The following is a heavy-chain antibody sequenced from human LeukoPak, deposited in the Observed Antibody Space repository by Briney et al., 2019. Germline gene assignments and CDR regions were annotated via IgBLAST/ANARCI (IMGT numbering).Heavy chain of an antibody. CDR1: GGSFSDYY. J-gene: IGHJ4*02. V-gene: IGHV4-34*01. CDR2: INHSGSI. CDR3: ARCGGYDYLDDY. Sequence: SETLSLTRAVYGGSFSDYYWTWIRQPPGKGLEWIGEINHSGSIKDNPSLRSRVTISVDTSKNQFSLRLSSVTAADTAVYYCARCGGYDYLDDYWGQGTLVTVSS. D-gene: IGHD5-12*01.